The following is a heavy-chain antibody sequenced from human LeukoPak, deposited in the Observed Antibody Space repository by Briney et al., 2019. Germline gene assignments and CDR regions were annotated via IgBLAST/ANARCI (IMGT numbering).Heavy chain of an antibody. CDR2: IYFTGST. Sequence: TSETLSLTCTVSGGSITSSSYYWGWIRQPPGKGLEWIGNIYFTGSTYYTPSLKGRVTMSIDTSKNQFSLKLSSLTAADTAVYYCARQHTKYSYIDYWGQGTLVTVSS. CDR1: GGSITSSSYY. CDR3: ARQHTKYSYIDY. V-gene: IGHV4-39*07. D-gene: IGHD5-18*01. J-gene: IGHJ4*02.